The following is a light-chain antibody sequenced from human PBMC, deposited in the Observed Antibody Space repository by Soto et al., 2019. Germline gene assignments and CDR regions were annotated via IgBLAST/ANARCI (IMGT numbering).Light chain of an antibody. CDR3: QQYNSYSRT. V-gene: IGKV1-5*01. Sequence: DIQMTQSPSTLSASVGDRVTITYRASQSLSGWLAWYQQKPGKAPNLLIYDTSTLKSGVPSRFSGSGSGTDFTLTISSLQPEDFATYYCQQYNSYSRTFGQGTKVEI. CDR1: QSLSGW. J-gene: IGKJ1*01. CDR2: DTS.